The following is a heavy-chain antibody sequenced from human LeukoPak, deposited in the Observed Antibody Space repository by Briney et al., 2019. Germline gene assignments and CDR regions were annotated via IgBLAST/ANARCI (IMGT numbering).Heavy chain of an antibody. D-gene: IGHD2-15*01. Sequence: GGSLRLSCAASGLTLSSYEMNWVRQAPGKGLEWVSYISSSGSTIYYADSVKGRFTISRDNAKNSLFLQMNSLRAEDTAVYYCARGRGGSSLYYFDYWGQGTLVTVSS. V-gene: IGHV3-48*03. J-gene: IGHJ4*02. CDR2: ISSSGSTI. CDR1: GLTLSSYE. CDR3: ARGRGGSSLYYFDY.